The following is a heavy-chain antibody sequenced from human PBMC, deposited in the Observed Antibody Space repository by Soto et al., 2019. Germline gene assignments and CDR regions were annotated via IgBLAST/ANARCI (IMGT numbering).Heavy chain of an antibody. Sequence: SETLSLTCTVSGGSISSSSYYWGWIRQPPGKGLEWIGYIHYTGSTDYNPSLKSRLTISVDTSMNQFSLKLSSVTAADTAVYYCARGGWSLDYWGQGTLVTVSS. D-gene: IGHD2-15*01. CDR2: IHYTGST. J-gene: IGHJ4*02. CDR1: GGSISSSSYY. V-gene: IGHV4-61*05. CDR3: ARGGWSLDY.